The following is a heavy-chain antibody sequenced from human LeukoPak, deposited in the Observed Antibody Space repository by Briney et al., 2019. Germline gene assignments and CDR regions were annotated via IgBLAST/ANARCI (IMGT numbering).Heavy chain of an antibody. J-gene: IGHJ4*02. V-gene: IGHV5-10-1*01. Sequence: GESLKISCKGSGYNFTSHWISWVRQMPGKGLVWMGRLDPSDSYTNYSPSFQGHVTISADKSISTAYLQWSSLKASDTAMYYCARLRDGSLDYWGQGTLVTVSS. CDR3: ARLRDGSLDY. CDR1: GYNFTSHW. CDR2: LDPSDSYT.